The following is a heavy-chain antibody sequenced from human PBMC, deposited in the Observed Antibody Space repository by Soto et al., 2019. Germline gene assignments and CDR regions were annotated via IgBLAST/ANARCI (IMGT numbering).Heavy chain of an antibody. CDR3: ARAGRGTILT. D-gene: IGHD2-2*01. CDR1: GGSFSGYY. V-gene: IGHV4-34*01. Sequence: PSETLSLTCAVYGGSFSGYYWSWFRQPPGKGLEWIGEINHSGSTNYNPSLKSRVTISVDTSKNQFSLKLSSVTAADTAVYYCARAGRGTILTWGQGTLVTVSS. J-gene: IGHJ5*02. CDR2: INHSGST.